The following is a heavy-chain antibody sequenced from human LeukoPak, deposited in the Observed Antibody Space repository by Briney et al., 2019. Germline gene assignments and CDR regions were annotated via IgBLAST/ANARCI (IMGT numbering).Heavy chain of an antibody. V-gene: IGHV1-8*01. J-gene: IGHJ4*02. CDR3: ARGKWLVPFEY. Sequence: ASVKVSCKASGYTFTSYDINWVRQATGQGLEWMRWMNPISGNTGYAQKFQGRVTMTWNTSISTAYMELSSLRSEDTAVYYCARGKWLVPFEYWGQGTLLTVSS. CDR2: MNPISGNT. CDR1: GYTFTSYD. D-gene: IGHD6-19*01.